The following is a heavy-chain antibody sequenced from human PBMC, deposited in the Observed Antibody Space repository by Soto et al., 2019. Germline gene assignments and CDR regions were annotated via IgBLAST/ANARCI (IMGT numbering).Heavy chain of an antibody. J-gene: IGHJ6*02. Sequence: QVQLVQSGVEVKKPGASVKVSCKASGYTFISHGISWVRQAPEQGLEWMGWISGENGNTNYAQKLQGRVTLTTDTSTSTAYMELRSLRSDDTAVYYCARVSSSIVVVPDYGMDVWGQGTTVTVSS. CDR3: ARVSSSIVVVPDYGMDV. CDR1: GYTFISHG. V-gene: IGHV1-18*04. D-gene: IGHD2-15*01. CDR2: ISGENGNT.